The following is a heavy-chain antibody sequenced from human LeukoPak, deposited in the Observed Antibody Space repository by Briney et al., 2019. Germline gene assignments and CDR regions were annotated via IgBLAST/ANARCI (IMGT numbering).Heavy chain of an antibody. CDR1: GFTFDDYG. D-gene: IGHD5-18*01. J-gene: IGHJ4*02. V-gene: IGHV3-20*04. CDR3: ARVLYSYGIYYFDY. CDR2: INWNGGST. Sequence: GGSLRLSCAASGFTFDDYGMSWVRQAPGKGLEWVSGINWNGGSTGYADSVKGRFTISRDNAKNSLYLQMNSLRAEDTAVYYCARVLYSYGIYYFDYWGQGTLVTVSS.